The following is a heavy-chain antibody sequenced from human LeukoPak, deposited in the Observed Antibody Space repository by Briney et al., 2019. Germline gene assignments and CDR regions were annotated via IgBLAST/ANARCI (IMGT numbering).Heavy chain of an antibody. Sequence: PGGSLRLSCAASGFTFSSSAMSWVRQAQGKGLEWVSTISGSGGSTYYADSVKGRFTISRDTSKNTLYLQMNSLRAEDTAIYYCATLSGYFHPWGQGTLVTVSS. CDR3: ATLSGYFHP. CDR1: GFTFSSSA. V-gene: IGHV3-23*01. J-gene: IGHJ5*02. CDR2: ISGSGGST. D-gene: IGHD5-12*01.